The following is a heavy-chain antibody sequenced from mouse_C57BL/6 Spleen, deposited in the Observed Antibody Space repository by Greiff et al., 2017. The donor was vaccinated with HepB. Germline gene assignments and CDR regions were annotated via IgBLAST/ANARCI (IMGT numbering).Heavy chain of an antibody. CDR3: ARSWYYDYEDYYAMDY. CDR2: IDPNSGGT. V-gene: IGHV1-72*01. J-gene: IGHJ4*01. Sequence: VQLQQSGAELVKPGASVKLSCKASGYTFTSYWMHWVKQRPGRGLEWIGRIDPNSGGTKYNEKFKSKATLTVDKPSSTAYMQLRSLTSEDSAVYYCARSWYYDYEDYYAMDYWGQGTSVTVSS. CDR1: GYTFTSYW. D-gene: IGHD2-4*01.